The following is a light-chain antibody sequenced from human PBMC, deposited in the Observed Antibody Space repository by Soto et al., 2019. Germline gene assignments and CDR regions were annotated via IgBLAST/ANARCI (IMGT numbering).Light chain of an antibody. V-gene: IGKV3-20*01. Sequence: TVLTQSPVTLSLSPGETATLSCSARHNAAGNYLAWRRQEPRQAPRLLIYGAPNRATGIPDRFRGSGAGTDFTLTISRLEPEDFAVYYCQQYGSSPPWTFGQGTKLDIK. CDR2: GAP. CDR3: QQYGSSPPWT. J-gene: IGKJ1*01. CDR1: HNAAGNY.